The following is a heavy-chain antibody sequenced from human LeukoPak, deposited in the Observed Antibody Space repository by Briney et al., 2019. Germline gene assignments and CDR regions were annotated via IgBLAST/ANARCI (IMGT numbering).Heavy chain of an antibody. J-gene: IGHJ4*02. V-gene: IGHV4-38-2*01. Sequence: SETLSLTCAVSGYSISSGYYWGWIRQPPGKGLEWTGNVYHSGSTYKNPSLKSRVSISLDTSNNQFSLKLTSVTAADTAIYYCARLSGAPVRHPIYHFDYWGQGTLVTVSS. CDR2: VYHSGST. CDR1: GYSISSGYY. CDR3: ARLSGAPVRHPIYHFDY. D-gene: IGHD1-26*01.